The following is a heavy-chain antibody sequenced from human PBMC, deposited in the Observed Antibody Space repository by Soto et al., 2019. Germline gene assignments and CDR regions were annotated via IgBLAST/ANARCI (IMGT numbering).Heavy chain of an antibody. CDR3: AKDQPCSGGSGDRDYYYYGMDE. CDR1: GFTFISYA. CDR2: ISGSGGST. J-gene: IGHJ6*02. Sequence: GSLILSCAASGFTFISYAMSWVRQAPGKGLEWVSAISGSGGSTYYADSVKGRFTISRDNSKNTLYLQMNSLRAEDTAVYYCAKDQPCSGGSGDRDYYYYGMDEWGQGNTVTV. D-gene: IGHD2-15*01. V-gene: IGHV3-23*01.